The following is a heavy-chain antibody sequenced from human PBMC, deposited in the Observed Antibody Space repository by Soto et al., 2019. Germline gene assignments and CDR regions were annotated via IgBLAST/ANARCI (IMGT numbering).Heavy chain of an antibody. CDR3: ARVGSGSYYNGKKSDYYYYGMDV. Sequence: QVQLQQWGAGLLKPSETLSLTCAVYGGSFSGYYWSWIRQPPGKGLEWIGEINHSGSTNYNPSLKSRVTISVDTSKNQVSLKLSSVTAADTAVYYCARVGSGSYYNGKKSDYYYYGMDVWGQGTTVTVSS. J-gene: IGHJ6*02. CDR2: INHSGST. V-gene: IGHV4-34*01. CDR1: GGSFSGYY. D-gene: IGHD3-10*01.